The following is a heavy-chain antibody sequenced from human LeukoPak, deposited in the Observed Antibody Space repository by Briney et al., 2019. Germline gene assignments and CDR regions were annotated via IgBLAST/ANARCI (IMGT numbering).Heavy chain of an antibody. J-gene: IGHJ3*02. D-gene: IGHD3-10*01. CDR3: AREGFDSGGDDAFDI. CDR2: ISSSSSYI. Sequence: GGSLRLSCAASGFTFSSYSMNWVRQAPGKGLEWVSSISSSSSYIYYADSVKGRFTIPRDNAKNSLYLQMSSLRAEDTAVYYCAREGFDSGGDDAFDIWGQGTMVTVSS. CDR1: GFTFSSYS. V-gene: IGHV3-21*01.